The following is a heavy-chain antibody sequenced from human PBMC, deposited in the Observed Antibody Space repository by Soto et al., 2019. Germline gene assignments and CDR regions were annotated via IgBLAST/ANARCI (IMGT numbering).Heavy chain of an antibody. CDR3: AKALYGGFTY. V-gene: IGHV3-23*01. J-gene: IGHJ4*02. CDR1: GFTFSVYA. Sequence: EVRLLESGGGLVQPGGSLRLSCAASGFTFSVYAMSWVRQAPGKGLEWVSGISGSGDSTHYADSVKGRFTVSSDNSKSMLYLQTNSLRAEDPAIYYCAKALYGGFTYWGQGTLVTVSS. D-gene: IGHD3-10*01. CDR2: ISGSGDST.